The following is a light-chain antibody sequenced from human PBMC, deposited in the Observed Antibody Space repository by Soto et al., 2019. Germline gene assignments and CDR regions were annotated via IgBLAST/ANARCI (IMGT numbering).Light chain of an antibody. Sequence: IQMTQSPSSLSASVGYRVAITCRASQGISSYLAWYQQKPGKAPKLLIYAASTLQSGVPSRFSGSGSGTEFTLTISSLQPEDFATYYCLQHNSYPWTFGQGTKVDIK. J-gene: IGKJ1*01. CDR2: AAS. CDR3: LQHNSYPWT. V-gene: IGKV1-9*01. CDR1: QGISSY.